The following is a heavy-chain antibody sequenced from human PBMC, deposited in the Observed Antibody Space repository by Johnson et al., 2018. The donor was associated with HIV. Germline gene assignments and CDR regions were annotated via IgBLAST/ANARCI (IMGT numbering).Heavy chain of an antibody. J-gene: IGHJ3*02. CDR1: GFTVTNKY. CDR3: ARGGPFHAFDI. D-gene: IGHD2-21*01. V-gene: IGHV3-66*01. Sequence: VQLVESGGGLVQPGGSLRLSCAASGFTVTNKYMSWVRQAPGKGLEWVSVMYGGGSTNHADSVKGRFTISRDNDKNTLVLQMNSLRAEDTAMYFCARGGPFHAFDIWGHGTTVTVSS. CDR2: MYGGGST.